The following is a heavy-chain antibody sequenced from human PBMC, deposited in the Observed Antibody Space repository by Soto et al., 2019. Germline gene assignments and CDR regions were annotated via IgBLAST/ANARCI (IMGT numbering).Heavy chain of an antibody. D-gene: IGHD3-10*01. Sequence: QVQLQQWGAGLLKPSETLSLTCAVSGGSFHGYYWSWIRQPPGKGLEWIGEINHSGTANCNPTFKSRASISVDTSKNQLSLQLTSVTAADTAVYYCAKGPQGGYYDSGTFYSAVNWGQGTLVTVSS. CDR3: AKGPQGGYYDSGTFYSAVN. V-gene: IGHV4-34*01. CDR1: GGSFHGYY. J-gene: IGHJ4*02. CDR2: INHSGTA.